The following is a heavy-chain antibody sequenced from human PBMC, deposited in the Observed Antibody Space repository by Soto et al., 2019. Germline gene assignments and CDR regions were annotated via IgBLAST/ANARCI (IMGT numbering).Heavy chain of an antibody. J-gene: IGHJ4*02. CDR1: GGTFSSYA. CDR2: IIPIFGTA. Sequence: SVKVFCKASGGTFSSYAISWVRQAPGQGLEWMGGIIPIFGTANYAQKFQGRVTITADESTSTAYMELSSLRSEDTAVYYCASGHTYYYDQFDYWGQGTLVTVS. CDR3: ASGHTYYYDQFDY. V-gene: IGHV1-69*13. D-gene: IGHD3-22*01.